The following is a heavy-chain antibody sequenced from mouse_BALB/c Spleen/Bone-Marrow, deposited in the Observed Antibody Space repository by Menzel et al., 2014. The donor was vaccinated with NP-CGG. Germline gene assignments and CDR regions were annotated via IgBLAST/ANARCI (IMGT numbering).Heavy chain of an antibody. CDR1: GYTFTSYW. CDR2: IYPGTGST. V-gene: IGHV1S22*01. CDR3: ARWLLLDY. D-gene: IGHD2-3*01. Sequence: LQQPGSVLVRPGASVKLSCKASGYTFTSYWMHWVKQRPGQGLEWIGNIYPGTGSTNYDEKFKGKATLTVDTSSSTAYMQLSSLTSEDSAVYYCARWLLLDYWGQGTTLTVSS. J-gene: IGHJ2*01.